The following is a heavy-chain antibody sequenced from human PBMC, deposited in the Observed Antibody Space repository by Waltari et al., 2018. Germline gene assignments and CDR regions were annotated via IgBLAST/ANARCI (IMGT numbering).Heavy chain of an antibody. CDR3: ARGLGLLWFGELLYFDY. CDR2: INHSGST. V-gene: IGHV4-34*01. J-gene: IGHJ4*02. CDR1: GGSFSGYY. Sequence: QVQLQQWGAGLLKPSETLSLTCAVYGGSFSGYYWSWIRQPPGKGLEWIGEINHSGSTNYNPSLKSRFTILVDTSKNQFSLKLSSVTAADTAVYYCARGLGLLWFGELLYFDYWGQGTLVTVSS. D-gene: IGHD3-10*01.